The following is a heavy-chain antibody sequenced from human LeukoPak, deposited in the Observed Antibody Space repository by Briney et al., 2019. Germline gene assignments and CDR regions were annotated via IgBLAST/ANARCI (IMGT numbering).Heavy chain of an antibody. Sequence: PGGSLRLSCAASGFTFSSYGMHWVRQAPGKGLEWVAVIWYDGSNKYYAESVKGRFTISRDNSKNTVYLQMNSLRAEDTAVYYCARAKSVNYYFDYWGQGTLVTVSS. CDR2: IWYDGSNK. CDR3: ARAKSVNYYFDY. J-gene: IGHJ4*02. CDR1: GFTFSSYG. D-gene: IGHD2-8*01. V-gene: IGHV3-33*01.